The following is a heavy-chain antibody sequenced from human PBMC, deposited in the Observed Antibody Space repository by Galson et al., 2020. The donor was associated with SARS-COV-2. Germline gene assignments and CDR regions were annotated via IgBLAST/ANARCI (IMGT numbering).Heavy chain of an antibody. CDR2: ISGDGGTI. V-gene: IGHV3-43*01. CDR1: GFTFDEYT. CDR3: ATWVFDY. Sequence: GESLKISCAASGFTFDEYTMHWVRQAPGKGLEWVSLISGDGGTIDYADTVKGRFTVSRDNSKNSLFLQMNSLRTDDTALYYCATWVFDYWGQGTLVTVSS. J-gene: IGHJ4*02. D-gene: IGHD1-26*01.